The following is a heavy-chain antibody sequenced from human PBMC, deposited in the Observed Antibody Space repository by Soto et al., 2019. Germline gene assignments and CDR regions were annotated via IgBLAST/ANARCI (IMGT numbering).Heavy chain of an antibody. J-gene: IGHJ4*02. D-gene: IGHD1-26*01. V-gene: IGHV3-30-3*01. Sequence: QVKLVESGGGVVQPGRSLRLSCAASGFNVSAYTMHWVRQAPGKGLEWVAVISSDGIHKYYTDSVKGRFNISRDTSTNTLDLQMNSLRAEDTAVYYSARWEQPIFDNWGQGTLVTVSP. CDR1: GFNVSAYT. CDR2: ISSDGIHK. CDR3: ARWEQPIFDN.